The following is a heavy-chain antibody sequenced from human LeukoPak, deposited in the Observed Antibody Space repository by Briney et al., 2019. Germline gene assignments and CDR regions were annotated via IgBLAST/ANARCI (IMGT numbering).Heavy chain of an antibody. J-gene: IGHJ4*02. Sequence: SETLSLTCAVYGGSFSGYYWSWIRRPPGKGLEWIGEINHSGSTNYNPSLKSRVTISVDTSKNQFSLKLSSVTAADTAVYYCARVRWLVRYFDYWGQGTLVTVSS. D-gene: IGHD6-19*01. CDR2: INHSGST. CDR3: ARVRWLVRYFDY. V-gene: IGHV4-34*01. CDR1: GGSFSGYY.